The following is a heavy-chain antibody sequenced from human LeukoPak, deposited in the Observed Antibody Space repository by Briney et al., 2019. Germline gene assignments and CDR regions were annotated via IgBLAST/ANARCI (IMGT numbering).Heavy chain of an antibody. CDR2: IYYSGST. CDR1: GGSISSYY. D-gene: IGHD2-2*01. CDR3: ARGHQLLAGYNWFDP. V-gene: IGHV4-59*01. Sequence: PSETLSLTCTVSGGSISSYYWSWIRQPPGKGLEWIGYIYYSGSTNYNPSLKSRVTISVDTSKNQFSLKLSSVTAADTAVYYCARGHQLLAGYNWFDPWGQGTLVTVSS. J-gene: IGHJ5*02.